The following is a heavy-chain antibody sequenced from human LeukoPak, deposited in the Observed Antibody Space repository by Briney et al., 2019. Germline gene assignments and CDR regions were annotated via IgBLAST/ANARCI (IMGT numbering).Heavy chain of an antibody. V-gene: IGHV1-2*02. Sequence: APVKVSCKASGYTFTGYYMHWVRQAPGQGLEWMGWINPNSGGTNYAQKFQGRVTMTRDTSISTAYMELSRLRSDDTAVYYCARTNKYSGYDGGPDYWGQGTLVTVSS. CDR1: GYTFTGYY. J-gene: IGHJ4*02. D-gene: IGHD5-12*01. CDR2: INPNSGGT. CDR3: ARTNKYSGYDGGPDY.